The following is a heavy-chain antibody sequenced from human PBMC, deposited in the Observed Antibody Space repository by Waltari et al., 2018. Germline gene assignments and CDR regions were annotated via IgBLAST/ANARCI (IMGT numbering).Heavy chain of an antibody. D-gene: IGHD3-22*01. CDR1: GYTFTSYA. CDR2: INAGNGNT. Sequence: QVQLVQSGAEVKKPGASVKVSCKASGYTFTSYAMHWVGQAPGQRLEWMGWINAGNGNTKYSQKFQGRVTITRDTSASTAYMELSSLRSEDTAVYYCARSCDSSGYPYFDYWGQGTLVTVSS. CDR3: ARSCDSSGYPYFDY. V-gene: IGHV1-3*01. J-gene: IGHJ4*02.